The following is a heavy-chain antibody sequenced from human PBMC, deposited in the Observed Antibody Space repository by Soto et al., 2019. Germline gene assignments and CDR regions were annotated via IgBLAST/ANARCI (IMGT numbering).Heavy chain of an antibody. Sequence: QVQLQQWGAGLLKPSEILSLTCAVYGGSFSGYYWSWIRQPPGKGLEWIGEINHSGSTNYNPSLKSRVTISVDTSKNQFSLKLSSVTAADTAVYYCARGAYVLLWFGELYHYYGMDVWGQGTTVTVSS. CDR1: GGSFSGYY. CDR3: ARGAYVLLWFGELYHYYGMDV. V-gene: IGHV4-34*01. CDR2: INHSGST. J-gene: IGHJ6*02. D-gene: IGHD3-10*01.